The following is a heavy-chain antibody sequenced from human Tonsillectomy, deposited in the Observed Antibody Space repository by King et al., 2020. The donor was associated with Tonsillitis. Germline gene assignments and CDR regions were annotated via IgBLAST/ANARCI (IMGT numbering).Heavy chain of an antibody. CDR1: GGTFSSYA. CDR2: IIPIFGTA. Sequence: VQLVESGAEVKKPGSSVKVSCKASGGTFSSYAISWVRQAPGRGLEWMGGIIPIFGTANYAQKFQGRVTITADESTSTAYMELSSLRSEDTAVYYCARERSSFDWYFDLWGRGTLVTVSS. J-gene: IGHJ2*01. D-gene: IGHD6-19*01. V-gene: IGHV1-69*01. CDR3: ARERSSFDWYFDL.